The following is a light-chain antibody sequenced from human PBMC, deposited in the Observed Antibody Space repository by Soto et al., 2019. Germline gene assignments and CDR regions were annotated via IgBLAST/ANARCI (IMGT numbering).Light chain of an antibody. Sequence: QSVLTQPASVSGSPGQSITISCTGTSSDVGAYNYVSWYQQYPGKAPKLMIYEVTNRPSGVSNRFSGSKSGNTASLTISGLQPEDEADYYCNIYTPTTVVFGTGTKVTVL. CDR3: NIYTPTTVV. J-gene: IGLJ1*01. CDR1: SSDVGAYNY. CDR2: EVT. V-gene: IGLV2-14*01.